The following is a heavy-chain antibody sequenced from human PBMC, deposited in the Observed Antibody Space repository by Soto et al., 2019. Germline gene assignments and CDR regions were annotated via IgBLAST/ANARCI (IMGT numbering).Heavy chain of an antibody. CDR3: TTGIVVVIPSGMDV. J-gene: IGHJ6*02. Sequence: PSETMSLTCTVAGGSISSSSYYWGWIRQPPGKGLEWIGSIYYSGSTYYNPSLKSRVTISVDTSKNQFSLKLSSVTAADTAVYYCTTGIVVVIPSGMDVWGQGTTVTVSS. CDR2: IYYSGST. CDR1: GGSISSSSYY. D-gene: IGHD3-22*01. V-gene: IGHV4-39*03.